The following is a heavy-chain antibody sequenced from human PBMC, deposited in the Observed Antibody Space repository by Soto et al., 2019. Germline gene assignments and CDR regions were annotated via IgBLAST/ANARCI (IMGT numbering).Heavy chain of an antibody. D-gene: IGHD3-9*01. CDR2: IYYSGST. V-gene: IGHV4-59*08. J-gene: IGHJ3*02. CDR1: GGSMISYY. CDR3: ARSTYFDWLLWGGDAFDI. Sequence: SETLSLTCTVSGGSMISYYWSWIRQPPGKGLEWIGYIYYSGSTNYNPSLKSRVTISVDTSKNQFSLKLSSVTAADTAVYYCARSTYFDWLLWGGDAFDIWGQGTMVTVSS.